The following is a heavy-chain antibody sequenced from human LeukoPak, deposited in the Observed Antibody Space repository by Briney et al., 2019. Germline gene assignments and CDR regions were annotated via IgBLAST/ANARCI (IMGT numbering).Heavy chain of an antibody. CDR3: ARARGYYDSSGYSSWDYYYYYYMDV. V-gene: IGHV4-38-2*02. Sequence: SETLSLTCTVSGYSISSGYYWGWIRPPPGKGLEWIGSIYHSGSTYYNPSLKSRVTISVDTSKNQFSLKLSSVTAADTAVYYCARARGYYDSSGYSSWDYYYYYYMDVWGKGTTVTVSS. CDR1: GYSISSGYY. CDR2: IYHSGST. D-gene: IGHD3-22*01. J-gene: IGHJ6*03.